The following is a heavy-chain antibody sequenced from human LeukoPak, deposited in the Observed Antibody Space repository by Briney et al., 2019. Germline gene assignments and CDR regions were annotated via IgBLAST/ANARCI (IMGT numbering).Heavy chain of an antibody. D-gene: IGHD3-10*01. CDR3: ARQFGAL. J-gene: IGHJ4*02. CDR1: GGSISSSY. Sequence: PSETLSLTCTVSGGSISSSYWSWIRQPPGKGLEWIGDIYYTGTTTYNPSLKSRVTISVDTSKNQFSLKLSSVTAADTAVYYCARQFGALWGQGTLVTVFS. CDR2: IYYTGTT. V-gene: IGHV4-59*01.